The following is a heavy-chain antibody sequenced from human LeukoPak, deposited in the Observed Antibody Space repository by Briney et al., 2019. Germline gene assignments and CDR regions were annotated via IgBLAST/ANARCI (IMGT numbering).Heavy chain of an antibody. D-gene: IGHD5-18*01. CDR2: ISGSGGST. Sequence: PGGSLRLSCAASGFTFTNCAMTWVRQAPGKGLEWVSAISGSGGSTYYADSVKGRFTISRDNSKNTLYLQMNSLRAEDTAVYYCAKDLDTAMVWADYYYGMDVWGQGTTVTVSS. V-gene: IGHV3-23*01. J-gene: IGHJ6*02. CDR1: GFTFTNCA. CDR3: AKDLDTAMVWADYYYGMDV.